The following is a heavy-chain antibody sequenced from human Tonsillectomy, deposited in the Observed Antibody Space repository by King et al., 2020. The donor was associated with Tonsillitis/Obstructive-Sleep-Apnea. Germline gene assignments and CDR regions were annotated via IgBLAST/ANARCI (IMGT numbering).Heavy chain of an antibody. CDR3: AGGPTRGYFDY. V-gene: IGHV1-46*01. D-gene: IGHD3-16*01. CDR2: INPSGGST. CDR1: GYTFTSYS. J-gene: IGHJ4*02. Sequence: QLVQSGAEVKKPGASVKVSCKASGYTFTSYSMHWVRQAPGQGLECMGIINPSGGSTSYAQKFQGRVTMTRDTSTTTVYMELSSLRSEDTAVYYCAGGPTRGYFDYWGQGTLVTVSS.